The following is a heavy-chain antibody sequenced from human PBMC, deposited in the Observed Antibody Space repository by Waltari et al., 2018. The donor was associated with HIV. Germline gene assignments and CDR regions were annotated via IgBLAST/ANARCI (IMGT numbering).Heavy chain of an antibody. CDR3: ARERVAANNWFDP. CDR1: GGSVSSGSYY. D-gene: IGHD2-15*01. Sequence: QVQLQESGPGLVKPSETLSLTCTVSGGSVSSGSYYWSWIRQPPGNGMWWVGYIYYSGSTNYHPSLKSRVTISVDTSKNQFSLKLSSVTAADTAVYYCARERVAANNWFDPWGQGTLVTVSS. J-gene: IGHJ5*02. CDR2: IYYSGST. V-gene: IGHV4-61*01.